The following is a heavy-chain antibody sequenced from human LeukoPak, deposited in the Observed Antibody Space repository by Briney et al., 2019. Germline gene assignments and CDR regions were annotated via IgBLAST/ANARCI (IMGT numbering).Heavy chain of an antibody. CDR1: GYTFTSYG. CDR3: ARFRAGVGEPYGDY. CDR2: ISAYNGNT. V-gene: IGHV1-18*01. D-gene: IGHD3-10*01. Sequence: ASVKVSCKASGYTFTSYGISWVRQAPGQGLEWMGWISAYNGNTNYAQKLQGRVTMTTDTSTSTAYMELRSPRSDDTAVYYCARFRAGVGEPYGDYWGQGTLVTVPS. J-gene: IGHJ4*02.